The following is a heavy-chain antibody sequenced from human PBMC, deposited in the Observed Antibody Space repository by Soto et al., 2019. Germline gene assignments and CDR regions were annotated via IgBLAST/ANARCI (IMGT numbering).Heavy chain of an antibody. CDR3: ARAMFPSWSEHYYYYYGMDV. CDR1: GFTFRSYA. V-gene: IGHV3-30-3*01. D-gene: IGHD3-10*02. Sequence: TGGSQRLSCAASGFTFRSYARHWVRQAPGKGLEWVAVISYDGSNKYYADSVKGRFTISRDNSKNTLYLQMNSLRAEDTAVYYCARAMFPSWSEHYYYYYGMDVWGQGTTVTVSS. J-gene: IGHJ6*02. CDR2: ISYDGSNK.